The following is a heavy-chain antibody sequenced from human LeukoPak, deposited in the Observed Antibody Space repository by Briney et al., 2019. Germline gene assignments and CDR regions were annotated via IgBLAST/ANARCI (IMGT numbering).Heavy chain of an antibody. CDR2: INQGGSVQ. CDR3: ARVEYSGWNLEY. Sequence: GGSLRLSCAASGFTFRSYWMSWVSQAPGKWLEWVANINQGGSVQYYMDSVKGRFTISRDDAKNSLYVQMNSLRDEDTAVYYCARVEYSGWNLEYWGQGTPVTVSS. J-gene: IGHJ4*02. D-gene: IGHD5-12*01. CDR1: GFTFRSYW. V-gene: IGHV3-7*01.